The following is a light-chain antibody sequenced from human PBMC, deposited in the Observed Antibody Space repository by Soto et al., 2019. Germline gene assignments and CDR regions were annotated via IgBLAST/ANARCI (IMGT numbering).Light chain of an antibody. Sequence: QSVLTQPPSVSAAPGQRVSISCSGSDSNIGNNYISWYRQVPGTAPKVVIYDNNKRPSWIPDRFSDSKSGTSSTLAITGLRTGDESVYYCGTWDSSLTSWVFGGGTTLTVL. J-gene: IGLJ3*02. CDR3: GTWDSSLTSWV. CDR1: DSNIGNNY. V-gene: IGLV1-51*01. CDR2: DNN.